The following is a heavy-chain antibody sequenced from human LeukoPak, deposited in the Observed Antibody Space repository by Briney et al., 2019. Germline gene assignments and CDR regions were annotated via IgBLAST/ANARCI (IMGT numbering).Heavy chain of an antibody. J-gene: IGHJ4*02. Sequence: GGSQRLSCAASGFTFDDYAMHWVRQAPGKGLEWVSGISWNSGSIGYADSVKGRFTISRDNAKNSLYLQMNSLRAEDTALYYCAKERYGDYGAFDYWGQGTLVTVSS. D-gene: IGHD4-17*01. CDR2: ISWNSGSI. V-gene: IGHV3-9*01. CDR1: GFTFDDYA. CDR3: AKERYGDYGAFDY.